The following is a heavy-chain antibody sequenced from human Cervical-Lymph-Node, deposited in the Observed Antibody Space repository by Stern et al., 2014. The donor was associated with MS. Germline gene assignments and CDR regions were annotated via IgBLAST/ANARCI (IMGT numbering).Heavy chain of an antibody. J-gene: IGHJ4*02. CDR2: ICYSGIT. D-gene: IGHD5-18*01. CDR3: ARLNRAPMVIFDY. Sequence: QVQLVESGPRLVRPSGTLSLTCSVSGASISGTTYYWGWIRQPPGKGLEWIEIICYSGITYYTPSLKTLVTISVDTPKNLFSLNLTSVTAADTAVYYCARLNRAPMVIFDYWGQGTLVTVSS. CDR1: GASISGTTYY. V-gene: IGHV4-39*01.